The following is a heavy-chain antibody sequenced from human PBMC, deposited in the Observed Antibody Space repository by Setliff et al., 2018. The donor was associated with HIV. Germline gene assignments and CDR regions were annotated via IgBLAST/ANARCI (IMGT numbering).Heavy chain of an antibody. J-gene: IGHJ4*02. D-gene: IGHD3-3*01. Sequence: PSKTLSLTCTVSGGSISSGTYYWSWIRQHPGKGLEWIGYIYYSGSTYYNPSLKSRVTISVDTSRNQFSLKLSSVTAADTAVYYCARDRSDYYNLPGYFDHWGQGTPVTVSS. V-gene: IGHV4-31*03. CDR1: GGSISSGTYY. CDR2: IYYSGST. CDR3: ARDRSDYYNLPGYFDH.